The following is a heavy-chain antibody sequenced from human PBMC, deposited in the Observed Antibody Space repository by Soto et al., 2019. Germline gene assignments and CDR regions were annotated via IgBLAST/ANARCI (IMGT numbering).Heavy chain of an antibody. J-gene: IGHJ4*02. CDR3: ARGDYGDYRAFDY. CDR2: IYYSGST. CDR1: GGSISSGGYY. D-gene: IGHD4-17*01. V-gene: IGHV4-31*03. Sequence: QVQLQESGPGLVKPSQTLSLTCTVSGGSISSGGYYWSWIRQHPGKGLEWIGYIYYSGSTYYNPPIKSRVTITVDTSKNQFSLKLSSVTAADTAVYYCARGDYGDYRAFDYWGQGTLVTVSS.